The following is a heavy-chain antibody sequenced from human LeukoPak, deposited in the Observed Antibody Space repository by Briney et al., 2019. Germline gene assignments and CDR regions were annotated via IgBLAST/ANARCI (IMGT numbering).Heavy chain of an antibody. D-gene: IGHD2-2*01. J-gene: IGHJ4*02. CDR2: IYYSGST. CDR1: GGSISSYY. Sequence: PSETLSLTCTVSGGSISSYYWSWIRQPPGKGLEWIGYIYYSGSTYYNPSLKSRVTISVDTSKNQFSLKLNSVTAADTAVYYCYGYWSTVDYWGQGTLVTVSS. CDR3: YGYWSTVDY. V-gene: IGHV4-59*04.